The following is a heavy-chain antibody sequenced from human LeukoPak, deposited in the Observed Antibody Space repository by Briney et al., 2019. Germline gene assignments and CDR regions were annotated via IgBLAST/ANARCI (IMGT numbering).Heavy chain of an antibody. CDR1: GGSISSGDYY. Sequence: PSETLSLTCTVSGGSISSGDYYWSWIRQPPGKGLEWIGYIYYSGSTYYNPSLKSRVTISVDTSKNHFSLKLTSVTAADTAVYYCARDPSNNFDSWGQGTLVTVSS. V-gene: IGHV4-30-4*01. J-gene: IGHJ4*02. D-gene: IGHD4/OR15-4a*01. CDR2: IYYSGST. CDR3: ARDPSNNFDS.